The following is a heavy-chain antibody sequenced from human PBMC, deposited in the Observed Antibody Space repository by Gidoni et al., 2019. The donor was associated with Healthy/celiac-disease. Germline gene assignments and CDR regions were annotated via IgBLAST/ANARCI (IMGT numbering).Heavy chain of an antibody. D-gene: IGHD2-2*01. CDR1: GFTFSSYS. Sequence: EVQLVESGGGLVKPGGFLRRACAASGFTFSSYSMNCVRQAPGKGREWVSTISSSSSYIYYAASVRGRFTISRDNAKNSLYLQMNSLRAEDTAVYYCALTSDAFDIWGQGTMVTVSS. V-gene: IGHV3-21*01. CDR3: ALTSDAFDI. CDR2: ISSSSSYI. J-gene: IGHJ3*02.